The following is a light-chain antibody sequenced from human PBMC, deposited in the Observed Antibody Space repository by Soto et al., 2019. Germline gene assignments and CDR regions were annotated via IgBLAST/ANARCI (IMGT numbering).Light chain of an antibody. CDR3: QQYNNYWT. CDR1: QSISSW. J-gene: IGKJ1*01. Sequence: EIQMTQSPSTLSASVGERFAITCRASQSISSWLAWYQQKPGKAPKLLIYDASSLESGVPSRFSGSGSATEFTLTISSLQPDDFATYYCQQYNNYWTFGQGTKVDI. V-gene: IGKV1-5*01. CDR2: DAS.